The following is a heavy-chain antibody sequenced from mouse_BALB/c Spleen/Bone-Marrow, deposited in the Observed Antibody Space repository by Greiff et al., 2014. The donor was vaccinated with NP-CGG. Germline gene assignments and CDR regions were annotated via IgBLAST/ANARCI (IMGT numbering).Heavy chain of an antibody. CDR1: GFTFSSFG. CDR3: ARRYYGSSFSYFDY. V-gene: IGHV5-17*02. CDR2: ISSGSSTI. D-gene: IGHD1-1*01. Sequence: EVQLEESGGGLVQPGGSRKLSCAASGFTFSSFGMHWVRQAPEKGLEWVAYISSGSSTIYYTDKVKGRSTISRDNTKNTLFLQKTNLRPEDTAMYYYARRYYGSSFSYFDYWGQGTTLTVSS. J-gene: IGHJ2*01.